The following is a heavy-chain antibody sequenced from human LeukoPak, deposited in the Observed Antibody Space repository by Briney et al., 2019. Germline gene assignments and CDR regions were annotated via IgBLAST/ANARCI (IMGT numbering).Heavy chain of an antibody. V-gene: IGHV3-48*01. Sequence: GGSLRLSCVGSGASFISHSMNSVRQAPGKGLEWISYISSTGSPLFYADSVKGRFTISRDNAKTSLYLQMNSLRVEDTAIYYCAREYDSRARFDPWGQGTLVTVSS. CDR2: ISSTGSPL. D-gene: IGHD6-13*01. CDR1: GASFISHS. J-gene: IGHJ5*02. CDR3: AREYDSRARFDP.